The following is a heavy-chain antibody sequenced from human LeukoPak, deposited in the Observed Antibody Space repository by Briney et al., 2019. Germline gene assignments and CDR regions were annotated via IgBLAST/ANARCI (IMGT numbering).Heavy chain of an antibody. V-gene: IGHV3-74*01. CDR1: GFTFGVDW. CDR2: INSDGSST. J-gene: IGHJ4*02. D-gene: IGHD6-13*01. Sequence: GGSLRLSCAASGFTFGVDWMHWVRQAPGKGLVWVSRINSDGSSTYYADSVKGRFTISRDNAKNTLYLQMNSLRDEDTAVYYCARGTAGYSSSWHGYWGQGTLVTVSS. CDR3: ARGTAGYSSSWHGY.